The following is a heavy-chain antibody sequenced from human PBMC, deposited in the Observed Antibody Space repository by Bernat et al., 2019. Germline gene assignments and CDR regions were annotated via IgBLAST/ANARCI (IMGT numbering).Heavy chain of an antibody. CDR1: GAYY. J-gene: IGHJ4*02. Sequence: QLQLQESGPGLVEPSETLSLTCTVSGAYYWGWIRQPPGKGLEWIATISYSGSTYYNPSLKSRVTVSLDTSRNQFSLRLNSVTAADTAVYYCARLDSGYFDYWGQGTLVTVSS. CDR3: ARLDSGYFDY. CDR2: ISYSGST. V-gene: IGHV4-38-2*02.